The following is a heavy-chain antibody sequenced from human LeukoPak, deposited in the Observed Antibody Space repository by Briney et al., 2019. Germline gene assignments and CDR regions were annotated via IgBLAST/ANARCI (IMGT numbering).Heavy chain of an antibody. CDR1: GFSLSTSGVC. D-gene: IGHD3-22*01. CDR2: IDWDDDE. Sequence: SGAALVKPTQTVTLTCTFSGFSLSTSGVCVSWIRQPPGKALEWLARIDWDDDEYYSTSLKTSLTISKYNSKNQVVLTMTNMDPVDTATYYCARGGGDDSSGYYYVNFDYWGQGTLVTVSS. V-gene: IGHV2-70*11. J-gene: IGHJ4*02. CDR3: ARGGGDDSSGYYYVNFDY.